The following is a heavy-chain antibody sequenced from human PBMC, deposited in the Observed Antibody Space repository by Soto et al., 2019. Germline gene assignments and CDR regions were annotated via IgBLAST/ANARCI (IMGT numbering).Heavy chain of an antibody. Sequence: EVQLVESGGGLVQPGGSLRLSCAASGFTFSTYWMHWVRQAPGEGLVWASRIKGDESATDYADSVKGRFTVSRDNAKNTLYLQIHSLRDEDTAIYYCARGGLYAYYQDNWGQGTLVTVSS. CDR2: IKGDESAT. CDR3: ARGGLYAYYQDN. J-gene: IGHJ4*02. V-gene: IGHV3-74*01. CDR1: GFTFSTYW. D-gene: IGHD3-16*01.